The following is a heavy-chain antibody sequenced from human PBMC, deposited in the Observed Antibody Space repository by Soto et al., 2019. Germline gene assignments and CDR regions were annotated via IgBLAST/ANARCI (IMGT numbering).Heavy chain of an antibody. V-gene: IGHV1-8*01. CDR3: ARAYYDFWSGFSYYFDY. CDR1: GYTFTSYD. J-gene: IGHJ4*02. D-gene: IGHD3-3*01. CDR2: MNPNSGNT. Sequence: AXVKVSCKASGYTFTSYDINWVRQATGQGLEWMGWMNPNSGNTGYAQKFQGRVTMTRNTSISTAYMELSSLRSEDTAVYYCARAYYDFWSGFSYYFDYWGQGTLVTVSS.